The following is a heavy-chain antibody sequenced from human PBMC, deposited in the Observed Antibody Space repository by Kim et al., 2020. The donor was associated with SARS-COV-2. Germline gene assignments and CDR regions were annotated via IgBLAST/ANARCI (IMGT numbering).Heavy chain of an antibody. J-gene: IGHJ6*03. CDR3: ARDSRYCSSTSCYTYMDV. CDR1: GFTFSSYE. Sequence: GGSLRLSCAASGFTFSSYEMNWVRQAPGKGLEWVSYISSSGSTIYYADSVKGRFTISRDNAKNSLYLQMNSLRAEDTAVYYCARDSRYCSSTSCYTYMDVWGKGTTVTVSS. D-gene: IGHD2-2*02. V-gene: IGHV3-48*03. CDR2: ISSSGSTI.